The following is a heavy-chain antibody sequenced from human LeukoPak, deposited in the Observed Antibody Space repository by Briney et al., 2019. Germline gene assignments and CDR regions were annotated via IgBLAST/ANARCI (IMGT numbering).Heavy chain of an antibody. CDR3: AKERGSGWFGLDAFDI. CDR1: GFTFDDYA. J-gene: IGHJ3*02. Sequence: GGSLRLSCAASGFTFDDYAMHWVRQAPGKGLEWVSGISWNSGSIGYADSVKGRFTISRDNAKNSLYLRMNSLRAEDTALYYCAKERGSGWFGLDAFDIWGQGTMVTVSS. D-gene: IGHD6-19*01. V-gene: IGHV3-9*01. CDR2: ISWNSGSI.